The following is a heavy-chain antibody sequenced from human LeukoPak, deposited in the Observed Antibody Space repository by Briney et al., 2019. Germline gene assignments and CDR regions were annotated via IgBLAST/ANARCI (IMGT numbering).Heavy chain of an antibody. CDR2: IYSGGST. V-gene: IGHV3-53*01. CDR1: GFTVSSNY. D-gene: IGHD6-19*01. CDR3: AREGAVADAYYFDY. Sequence: GGSLRLSCAASGFTVSSNYMSWVRQAPGKGLEWVSVIYSGGSTYYADSVKGRFTIPRDNSKNTLYLQMNSLRAEDTAVYYCAREGAVADAYYFDYWGQGTLVTVSS. J-gene: IGHJ4*02.